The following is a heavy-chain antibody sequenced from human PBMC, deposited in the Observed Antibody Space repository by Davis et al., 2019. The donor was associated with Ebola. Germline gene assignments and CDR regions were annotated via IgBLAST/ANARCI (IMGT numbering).Heavy chain of an antibody. D-gene: IGHD3-3*01. Sequence: GESLKISCAASGFTFSSYGMHWVRQAPGKGLEWVAVISYDGSNKYYADSVKGRFTISRDNSKNTLYLQMNSLRAEDTAVYYCARYYGFLGFFDYWGQGTLVTVSS. CDR3: ARYYGFLGFFDY. J-gene: IGHJ4*02. V-gene: IGHV3-30*03. CDR1: GFTFSSYG. CDR2: ISYDGSNK.